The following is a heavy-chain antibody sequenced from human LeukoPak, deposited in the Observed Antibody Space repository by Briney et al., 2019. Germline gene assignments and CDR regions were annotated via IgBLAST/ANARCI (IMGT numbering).Heavy chain of an antibody. J-gene: IGHJ4*02. Sequence: ASVKVSCKASGYTFTGYYMYWVRQAPGEGREWMGWINPNSGGTNYAQKFQGRVTMTRGTSISTAYMGLSRLRSDDTAVYYCATLRYFDWLLDYWGQGTLVTVSS. D-gene: IGHD3-9*01. CDR3: ATLRYFDWLLDY. CDR1: GYTFTGYY. CDR2: INPNSGGT. V-gene: IGHV1-2*02.